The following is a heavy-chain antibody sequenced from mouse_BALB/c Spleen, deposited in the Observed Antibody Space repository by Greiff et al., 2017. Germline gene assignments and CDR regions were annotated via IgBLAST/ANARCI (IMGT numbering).Heavy chain of an antibody. CDR1: GFSLTDYG. V-gene: IGHV2-6-5*01. J-gene: IGHJ3*01. D-gene: IGHD1-1*01. Sequence: VQGVESGPGLVAPSQSLSITCTVSGFSLTDYGVSWIRQPPGKGLEWLGVIWGGGSTYYNSALKSRLSISKDNSKSQVFLKMNSLQTDDTAMYYCAKHDPYYYGRGTAYWGQGTLVTVSA. CDR2: IWGGGST. CDR3: AKHDPYYYGRGTAY.